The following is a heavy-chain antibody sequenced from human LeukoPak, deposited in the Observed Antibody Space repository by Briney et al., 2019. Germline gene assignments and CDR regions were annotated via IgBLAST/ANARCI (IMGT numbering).Heavy chain of an antibody. CDR1: GFTFSSYS. V-gene: IGHV3-48*04. CDR2: ISSSSSTI. J-gene: IGHJ4*02. Sequence: PGGSLRLSCAASGFTFSSYSMNWVRQAPGKGLEWVSYISSSSSTIYYADSVKGRFTISRDNAKNSLYLQMNSLRAEDTAVYYCARDRYGLDYWGQGTLVTVSS. CDR3: ARDRYGLDY. D-gene: IGHD4-17*01.